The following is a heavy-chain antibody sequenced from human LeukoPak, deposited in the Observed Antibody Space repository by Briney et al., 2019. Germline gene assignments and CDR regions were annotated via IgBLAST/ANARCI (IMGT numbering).Heavy chain of an antibody. CDR2: IYPGDSDT. Sequence: GESLKISCKGSGYRFTGYWIGWVRQMPGKGLEWMGIIYPGDSDTRYSPSFQGQVTISADKSISTAYLQWSSLKASDTAMYYCARHSSSGLGVFDAFDIWGQGTMVTVSS. J-gene: IGHJ3*02. CDR1: GYRFTGYW. D-gene: IGHD3-10*01. V-gene: IGHV5-51*01. CDR3: ARHSSSGLGVFDAFDI.